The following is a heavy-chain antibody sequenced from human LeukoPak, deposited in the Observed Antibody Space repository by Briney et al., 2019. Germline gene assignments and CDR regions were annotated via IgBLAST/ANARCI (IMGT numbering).Heavy chain of an antibody. Sequence: ASVKVSCKASGYTFTSYDINWVRQAPGQGLEWMGWINPNSGGTNYAQKFQGRVTMTRDTSISTAYMELSRLRSDDTAVYYCARGGSDFEFYYYYYMDVWGKGTTVTVSS. D-gene: IGHD2/OR15-2a*01. CDR3: ARGGSDFEFYYYYYMDV. J-gene: IGHJ6*03. V-gene: IGHV1-2*02. CDR1: GYTFTSYD. CDR2: INPNSGGT.